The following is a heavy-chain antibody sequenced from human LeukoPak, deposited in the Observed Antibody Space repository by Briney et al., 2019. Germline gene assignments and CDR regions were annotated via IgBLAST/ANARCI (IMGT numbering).Heavy chain of an antibody. V-gene: IGHV4-59*08. CDR3: ARHRPYYYDSSGYPDAFDI. J-gene: IGHJ3*02. CDR1: GGSISSYY. CDR2: IYYSGST. Sequence: PSETLSLTCTVSGGSISSYYWSWIRQPPGKGLEWIGYIYYSGSTNYNPSLKSRVTISVDTSKNQFSLKLSSVTAADTAVYYCARHRPYYYDSSGYPDAFDIWGQGTMVTVSS. D-gene: IGHD3-22*01.